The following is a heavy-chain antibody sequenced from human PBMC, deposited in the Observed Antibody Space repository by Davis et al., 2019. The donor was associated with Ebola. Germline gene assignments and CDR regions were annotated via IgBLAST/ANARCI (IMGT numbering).Heavy chain of an antibody. CDR1: GYTFTSYG. V-gene: IGHV1-18*01. D-gene: IGHD5-18*01. CDR2: ISAYNGNT. CDR3: ARADVERYSYGTLLYYYYYGMDV. J-gene: IGHJ6*02. Sequence: ASVKVSCKASGYTFTSYGISWVRQAPGQGLERMGWISAYNGNTNYAQKLQGRVTMTTDTSTSTAYMELRSLRSDDTAVYYCARADVERYSYGTLLYYYYYGMDVWGQGTTVTVSS.